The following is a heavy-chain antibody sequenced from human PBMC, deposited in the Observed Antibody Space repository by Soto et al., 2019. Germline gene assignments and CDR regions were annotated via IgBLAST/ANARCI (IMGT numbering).Heavy chain of an antibody. CDR3: ARQQGGSLSSLYFDY. CDR1: GFTFGSYA. CDR2: ISGSGGST. V-gene: IGHV3-23*01. D-gene: IGHD2-15*01. Sequence: VQMLEYGGGLVQPGGSLGLSCAAAGFTFGSYAMSWVRQAPGKGLEWVSGISGSGGSTFYADSVKGRFTISRDNSNNMVYLQMDNVRADDTAVYYCARQQGGSLSSLYFDYWGQGTLVTISS. J-gene: IGHJ4*02.